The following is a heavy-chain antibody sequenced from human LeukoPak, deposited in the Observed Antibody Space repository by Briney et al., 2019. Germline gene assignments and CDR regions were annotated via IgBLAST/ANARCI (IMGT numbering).Heavy chain of an antibody. J-gene: IGHJ4*02. D-gene: IGHD3-9*01. CDR2: IYSSGST. CDR1: GGSISSYY. CDR3: AREALHYDILTGYSTSGVDY. V-gene: IGHV4-4*07. Sequence: SETLSLTCIVSGGSISSYYWTWIRQPAGKGLEWIGRIYSSGSTKYNPSLESRVTMSVDTSRNQFSLRLSSVTAADTAVYFCAREALHYDILTGYSTSGVDYWGQGTLVTASS.